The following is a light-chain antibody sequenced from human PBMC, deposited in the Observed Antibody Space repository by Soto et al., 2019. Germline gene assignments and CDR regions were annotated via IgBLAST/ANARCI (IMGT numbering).Light chain of an antibody. CDR1: QSVSSN. CDR3: KKYNNWPWT. V-gene: IGKV3-15*01. J-gene: IGKJ1*01. Sequence: EIVMPQSQATLSVSPGARATLSCRASQSVSSNLAWYQQKPGQAHRLLIYGASTRATGIPARFSGSGSGTECTLTISSLQSEEFAVYYCKKYNNWPWTVGNGNKVAIK. CDR2: GAS.